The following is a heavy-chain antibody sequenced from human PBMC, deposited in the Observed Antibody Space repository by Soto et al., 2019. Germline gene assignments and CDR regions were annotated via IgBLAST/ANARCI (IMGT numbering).Heavy chain of an antibody. D-gene: IGHD2-8*02. CDR2: IIPIFGTA. V-gene: IGHV1-69*12. Sequence: QVQLVQSGAEVKKPASSVKVSCKASGGTFSSYAISWVRQAPGQGLEWMGGIIPIFGTADYAQKFQGRVTITADESTSTAYMELSSLRSEDTAVYYCATHWTGVLVYYYGMDVWGQGTTVTVSS. CDR3: ATHWTGVLVYYYGMDV. CDR1: GGTFSSYA. J-gene: IGHJ6*02.